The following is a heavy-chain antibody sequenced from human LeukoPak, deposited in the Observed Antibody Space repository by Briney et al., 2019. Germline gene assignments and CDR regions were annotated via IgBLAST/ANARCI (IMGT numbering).Heavy chain of an antibody. V-gene: IGHV3-30*04. CDR2: ISYDGSDK. CDR3: ARDFYDVGY. D-gene: IGHD3-3*01. Sequence: PGRSLRLSCAASGFTFSSYAMHWVRQAPGKGLEWVAVISYDGSDKYYADSVKGRFTISRDNSQNTLYLQANSLRGEDTAVYYCARDFYDVGYWGQGTLVTVSS. J-gene: IGHJ4*02. CDR1: GFTFSSYA.